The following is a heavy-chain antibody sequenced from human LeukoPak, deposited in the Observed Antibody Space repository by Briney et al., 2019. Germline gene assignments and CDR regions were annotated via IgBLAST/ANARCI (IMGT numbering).Heavy chain of an antibody. Sequence: GGSLRLSCAASGFTFSSYGMHWVRQAPGKGLEWVAVISYDGSNKYYADSVKGRFTISRDNSKNTLYLQMNSLRAEDTAVYYCAKQGHTDDAFDIWGQGTMVTVSS. D-gene: IGHD5-18*01. CDR3: AKQGHTDDAFDI. V-gene: IGHV3-30*18. J-gene: IGHJ3*02. CDR2: ISYDGSNK. CDR1: GFTFSSYG.